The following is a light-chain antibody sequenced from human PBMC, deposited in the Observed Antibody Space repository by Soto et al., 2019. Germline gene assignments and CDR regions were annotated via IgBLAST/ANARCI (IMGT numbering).Light chain of an antibody. V-gene: IGKV3-11*01. J-gene: IGKJ5*01. CDR2: DAS. CDR1: QSVSNS. Sequence: EVVLTQSPVTLTLTPGERATLSCRASQSVSNSLAWFQQKPGQAPRLLIYDASNRATGIPARFSGSGSGTDFTLTISSLEPEDFAVYYCQQRSDWITFGHGARLEIK. CDR3: QQRSDWIT.